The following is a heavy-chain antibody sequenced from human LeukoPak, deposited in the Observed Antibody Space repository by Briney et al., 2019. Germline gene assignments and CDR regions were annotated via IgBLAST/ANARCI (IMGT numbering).Heavy chain of an antibody. CDR3: ASVRGIYGSGTYRDY. D-gene: IGHD3-10*01. CDR1: GFTFSSYW. J-gene: IGHJ4*02. V-gene: IGHV3-7*01. CDR2: IKQDGSEK. Sequence: GGSLRLSCGASGFTFSSYWMSWVRQAPGKGLEWVANIKQDGSEKYYVDSVKGRFTISIDNAKNSLYLQMNSLRAEDTAVYYCASVRGIYGSGTYRDYWGQGTLVTVSS.